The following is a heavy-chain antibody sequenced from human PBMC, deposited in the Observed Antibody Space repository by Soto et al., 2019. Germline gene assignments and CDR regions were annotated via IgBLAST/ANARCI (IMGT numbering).Heavy chain of an antibody. CDR2: INAYNGYT. CDR3: ARDDCTNGVCYIGY. D-gene: IGHD2-8*01. V-gene: IGHV1-18*04. Sequence: GASVKVSCKASGYSFISYGINWVRQAPGQGLEWMGWINAYNGYTNYVQKLQGRVTLTADTSTSTAYMELRSLRSDDTAVYFCARDDCTNGVCYIGYWGQGTLVTVSS. J-gene: IGHJ4*02. CDR1: GYSFISYG.